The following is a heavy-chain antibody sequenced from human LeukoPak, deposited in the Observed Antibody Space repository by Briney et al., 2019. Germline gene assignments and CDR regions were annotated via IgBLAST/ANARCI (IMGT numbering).Heavy chain of an antibody. CDR1: GGSISSGDYY. J-gene: IGHJ6*03. CDR2: IYYSENT. V-gene: IGHV4-31*03. Sequence: SETLSLTCTVSGGSISSGDYYWSWIRQHPGQGLEWIGYIYYSENTYYNPSLRSRVTISVDTSKNQISLKLSSVTAADTAVYYCARGGITAYYYYYMDVWGKGTTVTVSS. D-gene: IGHD3-10*01. CDR3: ARGGITAYYYYYMDV.